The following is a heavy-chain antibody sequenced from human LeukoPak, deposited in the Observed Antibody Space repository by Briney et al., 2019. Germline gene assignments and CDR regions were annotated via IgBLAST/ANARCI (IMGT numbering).Heavy chain of an antibody. J-gene: IGHJ3*02. D-gene: IGHD2-15*01. V-gene: IGHV4-59*01. CDR3: ARDTGGFDI. CDR1: GGSISSYY. CDR2: IYYSGST. Sequence: SETLSLTCSVSGGSISSYYWSWIRQPPGKGLEWIGYIYYSGSTNYNPSLKSRVTISVDTSKNQFSLRLSSVTAADTAVYYCARDTGGFDIWGQGTMVTVSS.